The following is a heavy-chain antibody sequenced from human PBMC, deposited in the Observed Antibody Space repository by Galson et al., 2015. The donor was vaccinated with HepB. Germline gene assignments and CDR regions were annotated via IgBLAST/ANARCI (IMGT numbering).Heavy chain of an antibody. CDR1: GFTFSSYG. J-gene: IGHJ4*02. V-gene: IGHV3-30*18. CDR3: AKDMAAAGISIHY. D-gene: IGHD6-13*01. Sequence: SLRLSCAASGFTFSSYGMHWVRQAPGKGLEWVAVISYDGSNKYYADSVKGRFTISRDNSKNTLYLQMNSLRAEDTAVYYCAKDMAAAGISIHYWGQGTLVTVSS. CDR2: ISYDGSNK.